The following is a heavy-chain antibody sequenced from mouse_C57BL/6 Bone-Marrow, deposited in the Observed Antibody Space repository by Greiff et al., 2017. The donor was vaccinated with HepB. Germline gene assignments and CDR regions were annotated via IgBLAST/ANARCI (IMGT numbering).Heavy chain of an antibody. Sequence: EVQRVESGGGLVKPGGSLKLSCAASGFTFSSYTMSWVRQTPEKRLEWVATISGGGGNTYYPDSVKGRFTISRDNAKNTLYLQMSSLRSEDTALYYCARPYYSKYYWYFDVWGTGTAVTVSS. V-gene: IGHV5-9*01. CDR3: ARPYYSKYYWYFDV. D-gene: IGHD2-5*01. CDR1: GFTFSSYT. J-gene: IGHJ1*03. CDR2: ISGGGGNT.